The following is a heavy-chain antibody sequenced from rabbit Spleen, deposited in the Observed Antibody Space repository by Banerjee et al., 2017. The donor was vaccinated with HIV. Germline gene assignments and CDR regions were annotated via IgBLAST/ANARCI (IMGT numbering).Heavy chain of an antibody. D-gene: IGHD6-1*01. CDR1: GFTLSSYYM. CDR2: IYSGSSGST. CDR3: ARVPYAANGAYDVTLGL. Sequence: QEHLKESGGGLVQPGGSLKLSCTASGFTLSSYYMNWVRQAPGKGLEWIGCIYSGSSGSTYYASWAKGRFTISKTSSTTVTLQLNSLTGADTATYFCARVPYAANGAYDVTLGLWGPGTLVTVS. V-gene: IGHV1S45*01. J-gene: IGHJ4*01.